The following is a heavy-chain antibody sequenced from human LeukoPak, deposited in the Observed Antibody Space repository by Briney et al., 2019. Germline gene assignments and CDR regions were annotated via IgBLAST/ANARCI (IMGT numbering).Heavy chain of an antibody. D-gene: IGHD3-3*01. Sequence: GGPLRLSCAASGFTFSNYWMHWVRQAPGKGLVWVSRINKDGGITDYADSVKGRFTISRDNAKNTLYLQMNSLRVGDTAVYYCVRLLDVDYWGQGTLVTVSS. CDR1: GFTFSNYW. J-gene: IGHJ4*02. V-gene: IGHV3-74*01. CDR2: INKDGGIT. CDR3: VRLLDVDY.